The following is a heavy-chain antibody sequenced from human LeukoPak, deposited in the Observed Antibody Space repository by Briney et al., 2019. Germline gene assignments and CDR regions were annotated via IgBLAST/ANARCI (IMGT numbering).Heavy chain of an antibody. D-gene: IGHD3-3*01. CDR1: GYTFTGYY. CDR2: INPSSGGT. V-gene: IGHV1-2*02. Sequence: ASVKVSCKASGYTFTGYYMHWVRQAHGQGLEWMGWINPSSGGTNYAQKFQGRVTMTRDTSISTAYMELSRLRSDDTAVYYCARFGAANYDFWSGYYKPFDYWGQGTLVTVSS. J-gene: IGHJ4*02. CDR3: ARFGAANYDFWSGYYKPFDY.